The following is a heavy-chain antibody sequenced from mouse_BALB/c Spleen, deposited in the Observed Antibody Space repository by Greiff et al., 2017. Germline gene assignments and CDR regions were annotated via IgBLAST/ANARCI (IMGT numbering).Heavy chain of an antibody. Sequence: VQLQQSGAELAQPGASVKMSCKASGYTFTSYWMHWVNQRPGQGLEWIGYINASTGYTEYNQKFKDKATLTADKSSSTAYMQLRSLTSDDSAVYYCARNGYDRPYCAMDYWGPGTSVTVSS. CDR3: ARNGYDRPYCAMDY. D-gene: IGHD2-2*01. J-gene: IGHJ4*01. CDR1: GYTFTSYW. CDR2: INASTGYT. V-gene: IGHV1-7*01.